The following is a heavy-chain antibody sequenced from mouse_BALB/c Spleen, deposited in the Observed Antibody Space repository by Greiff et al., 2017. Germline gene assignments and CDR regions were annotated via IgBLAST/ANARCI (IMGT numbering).Heavy chain of an antibody. J-gene: IGHJ1*01. V-gene: IGHV1-4*01. CDR1: GYTFTSYT. CDR3: ARYTLLPYYWYFDV. D-gene: IGHD2-3*01. CDR2: INPSSGYT. Sequence: QVQLQQSGAELARPGASVKMSCKASGYTFTSYTMHWVKQRPGQGLEWIGYINPSSGYTNYNQKFKDKATLTADKSSSTAYMQLSSLTSEDSAVYYCARYTLLPYYWYFDVWGAGTTVTVSS.